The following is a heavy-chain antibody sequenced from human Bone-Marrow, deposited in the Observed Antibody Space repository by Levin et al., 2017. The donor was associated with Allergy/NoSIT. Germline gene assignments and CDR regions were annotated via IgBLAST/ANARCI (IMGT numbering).Heavy chain of an antibody. V-gene: IGHV4-59*01. CDR2: VTASGGT. Sequence: SETLSLTCAVSGGSFSPYYWSWIRQPPGKGLEWIGYVTASGGTYYNPSPKSRGTMSGDPPKNQLPLKLISVTAADTATYYCARDRGPYSSTWGLYDHYYFMDVWGRGTTVTVSS. D-gene: IGHD6-19*01. CDR1: GGSFSPYY. CDR3: ARDRGPYSSTWGLYDHYYFMDV. J-gene: IGHJ6*03.